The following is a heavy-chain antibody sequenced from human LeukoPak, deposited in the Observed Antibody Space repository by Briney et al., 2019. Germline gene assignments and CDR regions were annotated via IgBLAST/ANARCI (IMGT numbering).Heavy chain of an antibody. CDR1: SGFA. J-gene: IGHJ4*02. V-gene: IGHV3-23*01. CDR2: INGRGDDT. CDR3: AKGHRSSSSFFDS. D-gene: IGHD6-19*01. Sequence: GGCLRLSCAAFSGFAMSWVRQAPGRGLEWVSAINGRGDDTYYPDSVKGRFTISRDNSNNTLYLQMNSLRAEDTAVYYCAKGHRSSSSFFDSWGQGILVTVSS.